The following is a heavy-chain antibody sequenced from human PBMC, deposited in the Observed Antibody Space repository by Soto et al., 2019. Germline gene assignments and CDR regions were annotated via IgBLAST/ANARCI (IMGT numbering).Heavy chain of an antibody. CDR2: ISGSGGST. CDR1: GFTFSSYA. J-gene: IGHJ4*02. Sequence: EVQLLESGGGLVQPGGSLRLSCAASGFTFSSYAMSWVRQAPGKGLEWVSAISGSGGSTYYADSVKGRFTISRDNSKNTLYLQMNSLRAEDTAVYYCAKSALTYYYDSSGYYTGFEYWGQGTLVTVSS. CDR3: AKSALTYYYDSSGYYTGFEY. V-gene: IGHV3-23*01. D-gene: IGHD3-22*01.